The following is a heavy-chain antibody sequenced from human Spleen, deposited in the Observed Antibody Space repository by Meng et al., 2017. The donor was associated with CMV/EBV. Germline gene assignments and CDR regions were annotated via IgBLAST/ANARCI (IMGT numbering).Heavy chain of an antibody. Sequence: GGSLRLSCAASGFSFSGFAMHWVRQAPGKGLEWVAFISYDGSKKYHADSVKGRSTVSRDNSKNTLYLQMNSLRAEDTAVYYCAKSGTSSVRGGMDVWGQGTTVTVSS. CDR2: ISYDGSKK. V-gene: IGHV3-30*04. CDR1: GFSFSGFA. J-gene: IGHJ6*02. CDR3: AKSGTSSVRGGMDV. D-gene: IGHD2-2*01.